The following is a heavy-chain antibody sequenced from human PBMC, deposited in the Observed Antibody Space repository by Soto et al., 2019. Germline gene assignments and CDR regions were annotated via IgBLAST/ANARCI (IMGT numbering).Heavy chain of an antibody. CDR2: ITPIFGTA. D-gene: IGHD3-3*01. CDR1: GGTFSSYA. CDR3: ARVAIFGVVAVYYYGMDV. Sequence: ASVKVSCKASGGTFSSYAISWVRQAPGQGLEWMGGITPIFGTANYAQKFQGRVTITADESTSTAYMELSSLRSEDTAVYYCARVAIFGVVAVYYYGMDVWGQGTTVTVSS. V-gene: IGHV1-69*13. J-gene: IGHJ6*02.